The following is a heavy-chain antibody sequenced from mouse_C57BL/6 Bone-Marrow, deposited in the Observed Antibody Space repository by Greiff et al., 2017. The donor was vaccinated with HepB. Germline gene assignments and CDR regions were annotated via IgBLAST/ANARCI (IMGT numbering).Heavy chain of an antibody. V-gene: IGHV14-1*01. J-gene: IGHJ2*01. D-gene: IGHD1-1*01. CDR2: IDPEDGDT. CDR3: TTPLVIITTVVAPDY. CDR1: GFNIKDYY. Sequence: EVKLQESGAELVRPGASVKLSCTASGFNIKDYYMHWVKQRPEQGLEWIGRIDPEDGDTEYAPKFQGKATMTADTSSNTAYLQLISLTSEDTAVYYCTTPLVIITTVVAPDYWGQGTTLTVSS.